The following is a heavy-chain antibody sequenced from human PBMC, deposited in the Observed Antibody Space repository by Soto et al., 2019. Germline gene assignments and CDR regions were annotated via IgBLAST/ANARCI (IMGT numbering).Heavy chain of an antibody. D-gene: IGHD4-4*01. CDR3: ARDEGVYAYSPFDY. J-gene: IGHJ4*02. CDR2: IIPIFGTA. Sequence: QVQLVQSGAEVKKPGSSVKVSCKASGGTFSSYAISWVRQAPGQGLEWMGGIIPIFGTADYAQKFQGRVMITADESTSTGYMELSSLRSEDTAVYYCARDEGVYAYSPFDYWGQGTLVTVSS. CDR1: GGTFSSYA. V-gene: IGHV1-69*12.